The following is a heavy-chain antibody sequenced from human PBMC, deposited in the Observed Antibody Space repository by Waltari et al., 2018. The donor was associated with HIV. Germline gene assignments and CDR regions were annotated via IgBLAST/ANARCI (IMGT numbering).Heavy chain of an antibody. CDR3: ARFTIFGVVTLYYFDY. CDR1: GFTFSSYT. J-gene: IGHJ4*02. CDR2: ISSSSTYI. Sequence: EVQLVESGGGLVKPGGSLRLSCAASGFTFSSYTMHWVRQAPGKGLEWGSSISSSSTYIYYADSVKGRFTISRDNAKNSLYLQMNSLRAGDTAVYHCARFTIFGVVTLYYFDYWGQGALVTVSS. D-gene: IGHD3-3*01. V-gene: IGHV3-21*01.